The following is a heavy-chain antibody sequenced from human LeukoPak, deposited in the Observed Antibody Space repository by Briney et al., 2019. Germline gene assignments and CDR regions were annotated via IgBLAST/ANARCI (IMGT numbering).Heavy chain of an antibody. J-gene: IGHJ5*02. Sequence: SVKVSCKVSGYTFTDYYIHWVRQAPGQGLEWMGWMNPNSGETKYAQKFQGRVTMTRDTSISTAYVDLSSLRSDDTAVYYCARSIASYGSGSYYRDGWLDPWGQGTLVTVSS. CDR3: ARSIASYGSGSYYRDGWLDP. CDR1: GYTFTDYY. CDR2: MNPNSGET. D-gene: IGHD3-10*01. V-gene: IGHV1-2*02.